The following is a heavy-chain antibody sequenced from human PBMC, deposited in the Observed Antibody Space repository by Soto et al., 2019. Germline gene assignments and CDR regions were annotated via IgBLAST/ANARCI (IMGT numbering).Heavy chain of an antibody. D-gene: IGHD1-26*01. J-gene: IGHJ4*02. CDR3: ARQLERRVGAASH. Sequence: QVHLAESGGGLVKSGGSLTLSCSTSGFFFTDYFMSWIRQAPGKGLECVSYISPSGDVTHYADSVKGRFTISRDNTKNSLFLQMSSLRDDDTAVYYCARQLERRVGAASHWGQGTRVSVSS. V-gene: IGHV3-11*01. CDR2: ISPSGDVT. CDR1: GFFFTDYF.